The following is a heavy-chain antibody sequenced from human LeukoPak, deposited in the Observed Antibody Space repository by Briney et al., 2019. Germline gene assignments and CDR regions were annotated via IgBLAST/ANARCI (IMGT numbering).Heavy chain of an antibody. CDR3: AKGRGTTVTTMAVGYADY. D-gene: IGHD4-17*01. V-gene: IGHV3-30*18. CDR2: ISYDGSNK. CDR1: GFTFSSYG. J-gene: IGHJ4*02. Sequence: PGGSLRLSCAASGFTFSSYGMHWVRQAPGKGLEWVAVISYDGSNKYYADSVKGRFTISRDNSKNTLYLQMNSLRAEDTAVYYCAKGRGTTVTTMAVGYADYWGQGTLVTVSS.